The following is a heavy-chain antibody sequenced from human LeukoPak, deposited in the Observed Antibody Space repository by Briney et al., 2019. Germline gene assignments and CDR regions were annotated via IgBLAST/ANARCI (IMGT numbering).Heavy chain of an antibody. Sequence: ASVKVSCKASGYTFTSYGISWVRQAPGQGLEWMGWISAYNGNTNYAQKLQGRVTMTTDTSTSTAYMELRSLRSDDTAVYYCARGCEGYSYGSGGYYYYMDVWGKGTTVTVSS. V-gene: IGHV1-18*01. CDR2: ISAYNGNT. CDR1: GYTFTSYG. CDR3: ARGCEGYSYGSGGYYYYMDV. J-gene: IGHJ6*03. D-gene: IGHD5-18*01.